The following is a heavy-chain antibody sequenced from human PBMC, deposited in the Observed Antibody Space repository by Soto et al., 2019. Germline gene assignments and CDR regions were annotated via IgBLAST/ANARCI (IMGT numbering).Heavy chain of an antibody. D-gene: IGHD2-2*01. V-gene: IGHV3-30-3*01. Sequence: QAGGSLRLSCAASGFTFSSYAMHWVRQAPGKGLEWVAVISYDGSNEYYADSVKGRFTISRDNSKNTLYLQMNSLRADDTAVYYCARGPSSLTRFDYWGQGTLVTVSS. CDR3: ARGPSSLTRFDY. CDR1: GFTFSSYA. CDR2: ISYDGSNE. J-gene: IGHJ4*02.